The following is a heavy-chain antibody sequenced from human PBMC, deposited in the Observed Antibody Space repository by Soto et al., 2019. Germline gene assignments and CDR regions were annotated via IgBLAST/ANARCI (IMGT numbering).Heavy chain of an antibody. Sequence: SETLSLTCNVSGGSLSPYYWSWIRQTPGKGLEWIGYIFSSGNTYFNPSLKSRVTISLDTSKKQFSLNLTSVTAADTAVYYCARVRPSGYSLSFDCWGQGVLVTVYS. D-gene: IGHD3-22*01. CDR3: ARVRPSGYSLSFDC. CDR2: IFSSGNT. CDR1: GGSLSPYY. J-gene: IGHJ4*02. V-gene: IGHV4-59*01.